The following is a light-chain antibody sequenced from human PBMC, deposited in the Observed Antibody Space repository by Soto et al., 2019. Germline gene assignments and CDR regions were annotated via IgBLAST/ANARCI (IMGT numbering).Light chain of an antibody. V-gene: IGKV1-5*01. CDR2: DAS. CDR1: QSISSW. Sequence: DIQMTQSPSTLSASVGDRVTITCRASQSISSWLAWYQQKPGKAPKVLIFDASSLESGVPSRFSGSGSATEFTLTISSLQPDDFATYYCQQYKNYPWTFGQGTKVDIK. CDR3: QQYKNYPWT. J-gene: IGKJ1*01.